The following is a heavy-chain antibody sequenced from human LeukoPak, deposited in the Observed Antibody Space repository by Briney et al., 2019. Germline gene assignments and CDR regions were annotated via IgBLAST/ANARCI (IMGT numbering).Heavy chain of an antibody. CDR2: VYYTRST. CDR3: ARGVTMIVVVIHDWYFDL. D-gene: IGHD3-22*01. V-gene: IGHV4-39*01. J-gene: IGHJ2*01. Sequence: SSETLSLTCTVSGGSISSSSYYWGWIRQPPGKGLEWIGSVYYTRSTYYNPSLKSRVTISVDTSKNQFSLKLTSVTAADTAVYYCARGVTMIVVVIHDWYFDLWGRGTLVTVSS. CDR1: GGSISSSSYY.